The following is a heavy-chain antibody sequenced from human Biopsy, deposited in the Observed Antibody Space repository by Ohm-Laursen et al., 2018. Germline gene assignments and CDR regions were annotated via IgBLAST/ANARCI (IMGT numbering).Heavy chain of an antibody. CDR3: ARGGNGYNYVTPGTWFDP. CDR2: IFYSGST. D-gene: IGHD5-24*01. V-gene: IGHV4-59*07. J-gene: IGHJ5*02. Sequence: SDTLSLTCNVSGGSISSYYWSWIRQSPGKGLEWIGSIFYSGSTYYNPSLKSRTTISVDSSKNQFSLRLRSVTAADTAVYYCARGGNGYNYVTPGTWFDPWGRGTPVTVSS. CDR1: GGSISSYY.